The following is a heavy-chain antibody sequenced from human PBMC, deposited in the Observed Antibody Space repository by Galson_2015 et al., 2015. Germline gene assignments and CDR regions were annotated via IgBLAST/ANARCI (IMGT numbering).Heavy chain of an antibody. V-gene: IGHV3-53*01. CDR2: IYSGGST. J-gene: IGHJ3*02. CDR1: GFTVSSNY. Sequence: SLRLSCAASGFTVSSNYMSWVRQAPGKGLEWVSVIYSGGSTFYADSVKGRFTISRDNSKNTLYLQMNSLRAEDTAVYYCARHSGSYYFAWDIWGQGTMVTVSS. CDR3: ARHSGSYYFAWDI. D-gene: IGHD1-26*01.